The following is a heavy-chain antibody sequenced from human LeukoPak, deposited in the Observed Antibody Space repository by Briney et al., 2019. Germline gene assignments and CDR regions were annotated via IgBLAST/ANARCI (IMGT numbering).Heavy chain of an antibody. CDR1: GFTFSDYY. V-gene: IGHV3-53*04. CDR2: IYSGGST. CDR3: ARVVAGPYYYYGMDV. J-gene: IGHJ6*02. Sequence: GGSLRLSCAASGFTFSDYYMSWVRQAPGKGLEWVSVIYSGGSTYYADSVKGRFTISRHNSKNTLYLQMNSLRAEDTAVYYCARVVAGPYYYYGMDVWGQGTTVTVSS. D-gene: IGHD6-19*01.